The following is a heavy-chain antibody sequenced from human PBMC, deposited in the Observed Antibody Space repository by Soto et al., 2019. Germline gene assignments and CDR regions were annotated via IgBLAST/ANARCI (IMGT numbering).Heavy chain of an antibody. CDR1: GYSFTGYY. Sequence: ASVKVSCKASGYSFTGYYIHWVRQAPGQGLEWMGWINPDSGATNYAQNFQGRVTLTSDTSISTASMDLTSLTSDDTAVYYCARGDYGTGGYPFPYFDYWGQGTLVTVS. V-gene: IGHV1-2*02. CDR3: ARGDYGTGGYPFPYFDY. D-gene: IGHD2-8*02. CDR2: INPDSGAT. J-gene: IGHJ4*02.